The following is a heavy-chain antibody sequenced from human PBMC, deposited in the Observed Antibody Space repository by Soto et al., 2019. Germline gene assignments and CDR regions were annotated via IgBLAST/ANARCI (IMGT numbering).Heavy chain of an antibody. Sequence: SETLSLTCTVSGGSISSYYWHWIRQSPGKGLEWIGYIYYSGSTNYNPSLKSRVTISLDTSKNQFSLNLRSVTAADTAVYYCARESGYERYFDYWGLGTPVTVSS. CDR2: IYYSGST. V-gene: IGHV4-59*01. J-gene: IGHJ4*02. D-gene: IGHD5-12*01. CDR3: ARESGYERYFDY. CDR1: GGSISSYY.